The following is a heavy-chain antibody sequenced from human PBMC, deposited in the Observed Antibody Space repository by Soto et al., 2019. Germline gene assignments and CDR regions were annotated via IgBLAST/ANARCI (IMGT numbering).Heavy chain of an antibody. D-gene: IGHD3-16*01. Sequence: PTGTPSLTCTVSGGSISPFYWSWVRQPPGKGLEWIGYLYYSDNTNYNPSLKSRVTISVDASKNQVSLRLTSVTAADTAVYYCVRVGGGAPSTILFSGKGIVVT. CDR3: VRVGGGAPSTILF. V-gene: IGHV4-59*01. CDR2: LYYSDNT. CDR1: GGSISPFY. J-gene: IGHJ6*03.